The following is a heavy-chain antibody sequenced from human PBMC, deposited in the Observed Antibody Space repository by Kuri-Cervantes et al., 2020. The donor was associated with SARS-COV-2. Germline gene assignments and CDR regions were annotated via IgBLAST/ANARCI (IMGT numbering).Heavy chain of an antibody. J-gene: IGHJ5*02. Sequence: SQTLSLTCAVYGGSFSGYYWSWIRQPPGKGLEWIGEINHSGSTNYNPSLKSRVTISVDTSENQLSLKLTSVTAADTAVYYCARQGGDCSSTSCYRWFDPWGQGTQVTVSS. V-gene: IGHV4-34*01. CDR3: ARQGGDCSSTSCYRWFDP. D-gene: IGHD2-2*01. CDR2: INHSGST. CDR1: GGSFSGYY.